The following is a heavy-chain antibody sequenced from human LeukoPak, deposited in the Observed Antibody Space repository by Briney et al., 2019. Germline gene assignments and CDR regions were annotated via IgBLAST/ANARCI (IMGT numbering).Heavy chain of an antibody. CDR1: GGSIRGYY. CDR3: ARDLYSGYDWVGFNI. CDR2: IYYSGST. J-gene: IGHJ3*02. V-gene: IGHV4-59*01. D-gene: IGHD5-12*01. Sequence: SETLSLTCTVSGGSIRGYYWSWIRQPPGKGLEWIGYIYYSGSTNYNPSLKSRVTISVDTSKNHFSLKLSSVTAADTAVYYCARDLYSGYDWVGFNIWGQGTVVTVSS.